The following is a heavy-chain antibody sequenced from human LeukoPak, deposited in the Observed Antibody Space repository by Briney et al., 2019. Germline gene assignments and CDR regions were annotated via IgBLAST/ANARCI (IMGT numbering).Heavy chain of an antibody. CDR3: ARDGVRSGYHEGPDY. V-gene: IGHV3-33*01. Sequence: GGSLRLSCAASGFTFSSYGMHWVRQAPGKGLEWVAVIWYDGSNKYLADSVRGRFTISRDNSKNTLYLQMNSLRAEDTAVYYCARDGVRSGYHEGPDYWGQGTLVTVSS. CDR2: IWYDGSNK. J-gene: IGHJ4*02. D-gene: IGHD3-22*01. CDR1: GFTFSSYG.